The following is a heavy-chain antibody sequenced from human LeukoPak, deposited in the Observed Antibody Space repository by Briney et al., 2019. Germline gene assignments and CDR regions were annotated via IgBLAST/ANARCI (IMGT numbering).Heavy chain of an antibody. Sequence: GGSLRLSCAASGFTVSSNYMSWVRQAPGKGLEWVSVIYSGGSTYYADSVKGRFTISRDNSKNTLYLQMNSLRAGDTAVYYCARGGNNRLIDYWGQGTLVTVSS. CDR2: IYSGGST. CDR3: ARGGNNRLIDY. V-gene: IGHV3-53*01. CDR1: GFTVSSNY. J-gene: IGHJ4*02. D-gene: IGHD4-23*01.